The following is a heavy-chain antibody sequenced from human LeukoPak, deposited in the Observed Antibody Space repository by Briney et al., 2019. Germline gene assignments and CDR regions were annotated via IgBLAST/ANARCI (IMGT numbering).Heavy chain of an antibody. J-gene: IGHJ2*01. CDR3: ARYLGDIVLEPPSIHFDL. V-gene: IGHV3-21*01. Sequence: PGGSLRLSCAASGFTFSSDAMHWVRQAPGKGLEWVASISSRSSYIYYEDSLKGRFTISRDNAKYSLYLQMTGLRVEDTAMYFCARYLGDIVLEPPSIHFDLWGRGTLVTVSS. CDR1: GFTFSSDA. CDR2: ISSRSSYI. D-gene: IGHD3-16*01.